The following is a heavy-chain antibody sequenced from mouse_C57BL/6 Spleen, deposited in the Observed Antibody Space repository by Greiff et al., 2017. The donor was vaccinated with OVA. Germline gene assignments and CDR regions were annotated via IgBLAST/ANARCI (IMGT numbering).Heavy chain of an antibody. V-gene: IGHV5-17*01. J-gene: IGHJ4*01. CDR3: ARESYYAMDY. CDR2: ISSGSSTI. Sequence: EVQVVESGGGLVKPGGSLKLSCAASGFTFSDYGMHWVRQAPEKGLEWVAYISSGSSTIYYAETVKGRFTISRDNAKNTLFLQRTSLRSEDTAMYYCARESYYAMDYWGQGTSVTVSS. CDR1: GFTFSDYG.